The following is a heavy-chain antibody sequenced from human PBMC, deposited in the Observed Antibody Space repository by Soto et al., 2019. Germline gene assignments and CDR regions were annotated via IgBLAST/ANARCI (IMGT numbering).Heavy chain of an antibody. D-gene: IGHD3-10*01. CDR3: AKDPDVTYYDH. J-gene: IGHJ5*02. CDR2: ISSSGSTI. V-gene: IGHV3-11*01. Sequence: GGSLRLSCAASGFTFSIYYMIWIRQAPGKGLEWVSYISSSGSTIYYADSVKGRFTISRDNSKNTLYLQMNSLRAEDTAVYYCAKDPDVTYYDHWGQGTLVTVSS. CDR1: GFTFSIYY.